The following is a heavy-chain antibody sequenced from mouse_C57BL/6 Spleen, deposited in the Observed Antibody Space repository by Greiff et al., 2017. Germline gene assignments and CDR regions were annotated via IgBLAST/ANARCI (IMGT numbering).Heavy chain of an antibody. CDR2: ISSGSSTI. CDR3: ARVAYYAMDY. Sequence: EVQLQESGGGLVKPGGSLKLSCAASGFTFSDYGMHWVRQAPEKGLEWVAYISSGSSTIYYADTVKGRFTIARDNAQNTLFLQMTSLRSEDTAMYYCARVAYYAMDYWGQGTSVTVSS. J-gene: IGHJ4*01. V-gene: IGHV5-17*01. CDR1: GFTFSDYG.